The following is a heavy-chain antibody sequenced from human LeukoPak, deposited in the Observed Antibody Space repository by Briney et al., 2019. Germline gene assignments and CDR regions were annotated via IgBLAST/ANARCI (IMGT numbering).Heavy chain of an antibody. D-gene: IGHD4-23*01. CDR3: AKSHLNYGGNPDY. CDR1: EFTFSSYA. Sequence: GGSLRLSCAASEFTFSSYAMSWVRQAPGKVLEWVSTVSGSGGGTYYADSVKGRFTISRDNSKNTLYLQMNSLRAEDTAVYYCAKSHLNYGGNPDYWGQGTLVTVSS. V-gene: IGHV3-23*01. J-gene: IGHJ4*02. CDR2: VSGSGGGT.